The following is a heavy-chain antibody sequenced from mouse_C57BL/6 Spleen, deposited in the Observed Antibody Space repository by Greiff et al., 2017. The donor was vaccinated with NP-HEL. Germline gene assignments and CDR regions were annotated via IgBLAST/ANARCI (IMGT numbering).Heavy chain of an antibody. J-gene: IGHJ2*01. CDR1: GYAFSSYW. CDR3: ARELTGTPTYFDY. V-gene: IGHV1-80*01. D-gene: IGHD4-1*01. Sequence: VQLQQSGAELVKPGASVKISCKASGYAFSSYWMNWVKQRPGKGLEWIGQIYPGDGDTNYNGKFKGKATLTADKSSSTAYMQLSSLTSEDSAVYCCARELTGTPTYFDYWGQGTTLTVSS. CDR2: IYPGDGDT.